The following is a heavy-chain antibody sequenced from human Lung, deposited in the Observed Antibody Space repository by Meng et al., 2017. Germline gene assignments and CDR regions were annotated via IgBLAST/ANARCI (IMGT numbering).Heavy chain of an antibody. CDR3: VRRTYSSGWYFDY. CDR2: IIDSGST. V-gene: IGHV4-34*02. D-gene: IGHD6-19*01. J-gene: IGHJ4*02. CDR1: GGSFSGYY. Sequence: QFQLQPWVAGLSKPSETPSLSCCVHGGSFSGYYWSWIRQPPGKGLEWIGEIIDSGSTNYNTSLKSRVTISVDTSKNQLSLRVTSVTAADRAVYYCVRRTYSSGWYFDYWGQGTLVTVSS.